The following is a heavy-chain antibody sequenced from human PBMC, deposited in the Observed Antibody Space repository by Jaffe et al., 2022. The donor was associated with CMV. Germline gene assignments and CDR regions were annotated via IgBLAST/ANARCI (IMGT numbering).Heavy chain of an antibody. CDR1: GFMFSSYW. CDR3: ARYFGAERRFDY. CDR2: IKQDGSET. J-gene: IGHJ4*02. D-gene: IGHD1-1*01. Sequence: EVQLVDSGGGLVQPGGSLRLSCAASGFMFSSYWMSWVRQAPGKGLEWVANIKQDGSETDYVDSVKGRFTISRDNAKNSLYLQMNNLRAEDTAVYYCARYFGAERRFDYWGQGTLVTVSS. V-gene: IGHV3-7*03.